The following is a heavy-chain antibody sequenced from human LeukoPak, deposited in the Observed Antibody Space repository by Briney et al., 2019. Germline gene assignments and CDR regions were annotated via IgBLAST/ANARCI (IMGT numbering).Heavy chain of an antibody. CDR3: ARLTGDAFDI. D-gene: IGHD7-27*01. CDR1: GFTFSSYA. J-gene: IGHJ3*02. CDR2: ISYDGSNK. V-gene: IGHV3-30-3*01. Sequence: GGSLRLSCAASGFTFSSYAMHWVRQAPGKGLEWVAVISYDGSNKYYADSVKGRFTISRDNSKNTLYLQMNSLRAEDTAVYYCARLTGDAFDIWGQGTMVTVSS.